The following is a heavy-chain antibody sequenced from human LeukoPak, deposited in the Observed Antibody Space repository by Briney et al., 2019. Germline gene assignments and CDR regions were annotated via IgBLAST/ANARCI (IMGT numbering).Heavy chain of an antibody. CDR2: FDPKNGET. V-gene: IGHV1-24*01. J-gene: IGHJ4*02. CDR3: ATLIVSYYDLLTG. Sequence: ASVKVSCKVSGYTLTELSMHWVRQAPGKGLEWMGGFDPKNGETIYAQKFQGRVIMTEDTSEKTIVLELSRLRSDDTAVYYCATLIVSYYDLLTGWGPGTLVTVSS. CDR1: GYTLTELS. D-gene: IGHD3-9*01.